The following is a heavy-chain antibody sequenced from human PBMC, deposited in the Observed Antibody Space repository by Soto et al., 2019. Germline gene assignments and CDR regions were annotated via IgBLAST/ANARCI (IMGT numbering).Heavy chain of an antibody. J-gene: IGHJ6*03. CDR1: GFTFSSYG. CDR2: IWYDGSNK. Sequence: GGSLRLSCAASGFTFSSYGMHWVRQAPGKGLEWVAVIWYDGSNKYYADSVKGRFTISRDNSKNTLYLQMNSLRAEDTAVYYCARDAIRGTDDIVVVPAASYMDVWGKGTTVTVSS. V-gene: IGHV3-33*01. D-gene: IGHD2-2*01. CDR3: ARDAIRGTDDIVVVPAASYMDV.